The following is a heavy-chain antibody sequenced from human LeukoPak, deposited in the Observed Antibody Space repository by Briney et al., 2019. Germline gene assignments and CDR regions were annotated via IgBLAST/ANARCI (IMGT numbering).Heavy chain of an antibody. V-gene: IGHV3-23*01. CDR2: ISGSGGST. Sequence: TGGSLRLSCAASGFTFSSYAMSWVRQAPGKGLEWVSAISGSGGSTYYADSVKGRFTISRNNSKNTLYLQMNSLRAEDTAVYHCAKPITIFGVVTEANWFDPWGQGTLVTVSS. CDR1: GFTFSSYA. D-gene: IGHD3-3*01. J-gene: IGHJ5*02. CDR3: AKPITIFGVVTEANWFDP.